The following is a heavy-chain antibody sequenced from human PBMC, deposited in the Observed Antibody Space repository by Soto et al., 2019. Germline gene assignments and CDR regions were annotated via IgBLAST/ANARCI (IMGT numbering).Heavy chain of an antibody. CDR1: GGTFSSYT. Sequence: QVQLVQSGAEVKKPGSSVKVSCKASGGTFSSYTISWVRQAPGQGLEWMGRIIPILGIANYAQKFQGRVTITEEKSTSTAYMELSSLRSEDTAVYYCARDLRDYGGDLTFDYWGQGTLVTVSS. J-gene: IGHJ4*02. CDR3: ARDLRDYGGDLTFDY. D-gene: IGHD4-17*01. CDR2: IIPILGIA. V-gene: IGHV1-69*08.